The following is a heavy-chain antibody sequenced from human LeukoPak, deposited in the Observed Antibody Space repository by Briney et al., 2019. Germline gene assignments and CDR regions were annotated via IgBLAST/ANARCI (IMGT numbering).Heavy chain of an antibody. CDR1: GSTFSSYW. CDR2: IKQDGSEK. CDR3: ASGTAAARPFLNWFDP. J-gene: IGHJ5*02. D-gene: IGHD2-2*01. Sequence: GGSLRLSCAASGSTFSSYWRSWVRQAPGKGLEWVANIKQDGSEKYYVDSVKGRFTISRDNAKNSLYLQMNSLRAEDTAVYYCASGTAAARPFLNWFDPWGQGTLVTVSS. V-gene: IGHV3-7*01.